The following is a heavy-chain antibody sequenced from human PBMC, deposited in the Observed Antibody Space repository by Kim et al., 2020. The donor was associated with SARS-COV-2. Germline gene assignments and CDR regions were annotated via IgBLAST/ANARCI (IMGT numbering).Heavy chain of an antibody. V-gene: IGHV3-53*01. CDR2: IYSGGST. D-gene: IGHD3-9*01. Sequence: GGSLRLSCAASGFTVSSNYMSWVRQAPGKGLEWVSVIYSGGSTYYADSVKGRFTISRDNSKNTLYLQMNSLRAEDTAVYYCARGLFDWSNWFDPWGQGTLVTVSS. J-gene: IGHJ5*02. CDR3: ARGLFDWSNWFDP. CDR1: GFTVSSNY.